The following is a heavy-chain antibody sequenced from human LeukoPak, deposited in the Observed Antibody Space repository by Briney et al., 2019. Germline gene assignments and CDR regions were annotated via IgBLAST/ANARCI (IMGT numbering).Heavy chain of an antibody. CDR3: ARTVIPHDAFDI. J-gene: IGHJ3*02. Sequence: GASVKVSCKASGYTFTSYGISWVRQAPGQGLEWMGWISAYNGNTNYAQKFQGRVTITADESTSTAYMELSSLRSEDTAVYYCARTVIPHDAFDIWGQGTMVTVSS. CDR2: ISAYNGNT. CDR1: GYTFTSYG. V-gene: IGHV1-18*01. D-gene: IGHD3-16*02.